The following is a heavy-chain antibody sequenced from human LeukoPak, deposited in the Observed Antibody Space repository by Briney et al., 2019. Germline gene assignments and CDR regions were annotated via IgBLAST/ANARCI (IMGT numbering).Heavy chain of an antibody. CDR3: ASLLLWFGDDAFDI. D-gene: IGHD3-10*01. V-gene: IGHV4-59*01. CDR1: GGSISSYY. CDR2: IYYSGST. Sequence: PSQTLSLTCTVSGGSISSYYWSWIRQPPRKGLEWIGYIYYSGSTNYTPSLKSRVTISVDTSKNQFSLKLSSVTAADTAVYYCASLLLWFGDDAFDIWGQGTMVTVSS. J-gene: IGHJ3*02.